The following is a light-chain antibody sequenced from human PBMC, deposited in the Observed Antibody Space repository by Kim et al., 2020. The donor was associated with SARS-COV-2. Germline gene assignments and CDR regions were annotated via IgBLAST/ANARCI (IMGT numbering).Light chain of an antibody. J-gene: IGLJ1*01. CDR1: SSDIGSYNL. Sequence: GQSITISCAGTSSDIGSYNLVSWYQQHPGKVPKVLIYEVTNRPSGVSNRFSGSKSGNTASLTISGLQADDEADCYCCSYAGGATYVFGTGTKVTVL. V-gene: IGLV2-23*02. CDR2: EVT. CDR3: CSYAGGATYV.